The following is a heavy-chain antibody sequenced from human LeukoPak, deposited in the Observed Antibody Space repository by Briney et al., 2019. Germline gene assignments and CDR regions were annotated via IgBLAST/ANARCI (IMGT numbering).Heavy chain of an antibody. V-gene: IGHV1-2*06. J-gene: IGHJ4*02. Sequence: GASVKVSCKASGYTFTGYYMHWVRQAPGQGLEWMGRINPNSGGTNYAQKFQGRVTMTRDTSIRTAYMELSRLRSDDTAVYYCAKDSRRITMIVVVPPDYWGQGTLVTVSS. CDR2: INPNSGGT. CDR3: AKDSRRITMIVVVPPDY. D-gene: IGHD3-22*01. CDR1: GYTFTGYY.